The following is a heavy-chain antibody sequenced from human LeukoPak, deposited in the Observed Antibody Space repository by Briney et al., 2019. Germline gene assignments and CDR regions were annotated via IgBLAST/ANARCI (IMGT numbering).Heavy chain of an antibody. CDR1: GGSISSYY. Sequence: SETLSLTCTVSGGSISSYYWSWIRQPAGKGLEWIGRICTSGSTNYNPSLKSRVTMSVDTSKNQFSLKLSSVTAADTAVYYCAREANLEWLLYRGHFDYWGQGTLVTVSS. J-gene: IGHJ4*02. V-gene: IGHV4-4*07. D-gene: IGHD3-3*01. CDR3: AREANLEWLLYRGHFDY. CDR2: ICTSGST.